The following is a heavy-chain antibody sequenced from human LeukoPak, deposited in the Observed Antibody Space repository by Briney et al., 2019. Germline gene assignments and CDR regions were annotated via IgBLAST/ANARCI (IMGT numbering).Heavy chain of an antibody. J-gene: IGHJ5*02. Sequence: ASVKVSFKASGYTFSGNYIHWVRQAPGQGLEWMGWINPNSGGTNYTQKFQGRVTMTSDTSISTAYMELSRLRSDDTAVYYCARDYDINWFDPWGQGTLVTVSS. CDR3: ARDYDINWFDP. V-gene: IGHV1-2*02. CDR2: INPNSGGT. CDR1: GYTFSGNY. D-gene: IGHD3-9*01.